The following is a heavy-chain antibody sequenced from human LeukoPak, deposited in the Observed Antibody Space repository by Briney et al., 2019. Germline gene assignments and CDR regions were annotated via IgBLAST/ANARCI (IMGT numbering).Heavy chain of an antibody. J-gene: IGHJ4*02. CDR1: GFTTNNHT. Sequence: SLRLSCAASGFTTNNHTLSWVRQAPGKVLALVSAIRSGGDTTYYADSVKGRFTISRDKSKNMVYLQMNSLRADDTAVYYCAKVAWLGTVASYYCVSGGQGTQVTVSS. CDR2: IRSGGDTT. CDR3: AKVAWLGTVASYYCVS. D-gene: IGHD4-23*01. V-gene: IGHV3-23*01.